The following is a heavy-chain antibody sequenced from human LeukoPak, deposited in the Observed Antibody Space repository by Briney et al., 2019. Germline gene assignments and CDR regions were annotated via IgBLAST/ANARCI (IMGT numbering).Heavy chain of an antibody. CDR1: GFTFSNYG. D-gene: IGHD6-13*01. Sequence: GVSLRLSCVASGFTFSNYGMHWVRQAPGKGWEWVAVISYDGRHKYYADSVKGRFTISRDNSKNTLYLQMNSLRAEDTAMYYCARVPSIAAVGIRLDYWGQGTLVTVSS. J-gene: IGHJ4*02. CDR3: ARVPSIAAVGIRLDY. V-gene: IGHV3-30*03. CDR2: ISYDGRHK.